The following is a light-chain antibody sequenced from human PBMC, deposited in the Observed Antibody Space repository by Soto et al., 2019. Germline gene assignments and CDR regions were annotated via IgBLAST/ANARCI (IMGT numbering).Light chain of an antibody. J-gene: IGKJ1*01. Sequence: VMTQSPATLSVSPGERAALSGRASQSVSTNLAWYQQKPGQPPRLLIYFASTRATAVPARFTAGGSGTEFTLTISSLQSDDLAVYYCQQYDKWPRTFGQGTKVEIK. V-gene: IGKV3-15*01. CDR3: QQYDKWPRT. CDR1: QSVSTN. CDR2: FAS.